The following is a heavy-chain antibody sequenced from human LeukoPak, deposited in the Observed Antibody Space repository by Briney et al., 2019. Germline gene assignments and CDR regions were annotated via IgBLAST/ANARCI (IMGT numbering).Heavy chain of an antibody. Sequence: KPSETLSLTCTVSGGSISSSSYYWGWIRQPPGKGLEWIGTIYYSGSTYYNPSLKSRVTISLDTSKNQFSLWLSSVTAADTAVYYCASFYYESSGNYYVPFDYWGQGTLVTVSS. CDR2: IYYSGST. CDR3: ASFYYESSGNYYVPFDY. V-gene: IGHV4-39*01. J-gene: IGHJ4*02. CDR1: GGSISSSSYY. D-gene: IGHD3-22*01.